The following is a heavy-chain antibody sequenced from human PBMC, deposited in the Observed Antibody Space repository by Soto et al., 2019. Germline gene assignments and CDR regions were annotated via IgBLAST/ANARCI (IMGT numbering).Heavy chain of an antibody. D-gene: IGHD3-3*01. V-gene: IGHV4-34*01. CDR2: INHSGST. Sequence: SQTLSLTCAVYGVSFSGYYWSWIRQPPGKGLEWIGEINHSGSTNYNPSLKSRVTISVDTSKNQFSLKLSSVTAADTAVYYCASKVLRFLECFPQRNYYYGMDVWGQGTPVTVSS. CDR1: GVSFSGYY. CDR3: ASKVLRFLECFPQRNYYYGMDV. J-gene: IGHJ6*02.